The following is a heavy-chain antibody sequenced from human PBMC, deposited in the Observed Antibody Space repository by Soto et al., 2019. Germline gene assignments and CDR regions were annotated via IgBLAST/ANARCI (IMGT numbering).Heavy chain of an antibody. CDR3: AIHIHSGYSSSWSGFAATRRTRGWFDP. Sequence: QLQLQESGPGLVKPSETLSLTCTVSGGSISSSSYYWGWIRQPPGKGLEWIGSIYYSGSTYYNPSLKSRVTISVDTSKNQFSLKLSPVTAADTAVYYCAIHIHSGYSSSWSGFAATRRTRGWFDPRGQGTLVTVSS. CDR2: IYYSGST. V-gene: IGHV4-39*01. CDR1: GGSISSSSYY. J-gene: IGHJ5*02. D-gene: IGHD6-13*01.